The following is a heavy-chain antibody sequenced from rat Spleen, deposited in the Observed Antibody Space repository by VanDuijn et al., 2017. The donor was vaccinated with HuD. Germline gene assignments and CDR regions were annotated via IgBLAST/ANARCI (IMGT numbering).Heavy chain of an antibody. V-gene: IGHV5S23*01. CDR2: ISTGGDNT. Sequence: EVQLVESGGDLVQPGRSLKLSCAASGFTFSNYDMAWVRQDSTKGLEWVASISTGGDNTYYRDSLKGRFTISRDNAKSTLYLQMDSLRSEDTATYYCTRGEASYWGQGVMVTVSS. D-gene: IGHD4-1*01. CDR1: GFTFSNYD. J-gene: IGHJ2*01. CDR3: TRGEASY.